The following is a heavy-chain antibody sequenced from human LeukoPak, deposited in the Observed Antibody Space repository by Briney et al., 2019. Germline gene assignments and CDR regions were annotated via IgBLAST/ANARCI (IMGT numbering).Heavy chain of an antibody. Sequence: ASVKVSCKASGYTFTNYGISWVRQAPGQGLEWMGWISAYNGNTKYAQRLQGRVTMTTDTSTSTAYMELRSLRSDDTAVYHCARDWGLFNDALDIWGQGTMVTVSS. CDR1: GYTFTNYG. CDR2: ISAYNGNT. V-gene: IGHV1-18*01. CDR3: ARDWGLFNDALDI. J-gene: IGHJ3*02. D-gene: IGHD3-10*01.